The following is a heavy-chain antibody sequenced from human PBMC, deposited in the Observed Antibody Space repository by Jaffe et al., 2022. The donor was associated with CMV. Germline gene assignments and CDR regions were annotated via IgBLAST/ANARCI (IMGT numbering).Heavy chain of an antibody. CDR3: ARDPGRGYDFWSGDAFDI. J-gene: IGHJ3*02. CDR2: ISAYNGNT. V-gene: IGHV1-18*04. D-gene: IGHD3-3*01. CDR1: GYTFTSYG. Sequence: QVQLVQSGAEVKKPGASVKVSCKASGYTFTSYGISWVRQAPGQGLEWMGWISAYNGNTNYAQKLQGRVTMTTDTSTSTAYMELRSLRSDDTAVYYCARDPGRGYDFWSGDAFDIWGQGTMVTVSS.